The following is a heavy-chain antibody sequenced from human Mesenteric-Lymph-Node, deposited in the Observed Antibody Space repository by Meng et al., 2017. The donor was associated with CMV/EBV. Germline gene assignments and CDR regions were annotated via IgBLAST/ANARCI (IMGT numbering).Heavy chain of an antibody. CDR1: GGTFSSYA. Sequence: SVKVSCKASGGTFSSYAISWVRQAPGQGLEWMGGIIPIFGTANYAQKFQGRVTITTDESTSTAYMELSSLRSEDTAVYYCARGRDWGYCSSTSCYTGGYYYSMDVWGQGTTVTVSS. CDR3: ARGRDWGYCSSTSCYTGGYYYSMDV. D-gene: IGHD2-2*02. CDR2: IIPIFGTA. J-gene: IGHJ6*02. V-gene: IGHV1-69*05.